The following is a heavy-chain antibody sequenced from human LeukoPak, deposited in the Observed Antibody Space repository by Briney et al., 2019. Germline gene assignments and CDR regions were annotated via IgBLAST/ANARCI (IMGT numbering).Heavy chain of an antibody. Sequence: GESLKISSKGSGYSFTSYWISWVRQMPGKGLEWMGRIDPSDSYTNYSPSFQGHVTISADKSISTAYLQWSSLKASDTAMYYCASNYGDYEGDFDYWGQGTLVTVSS. CDR1: GYSFTSYW. CDR3: ASNYGDYEGDFDY. D-gene: IGHD4-17*01. J-gene: IGHJ4*02. V-gene: IGHV5-10-1*01. CDR2: IDPSDSYT.